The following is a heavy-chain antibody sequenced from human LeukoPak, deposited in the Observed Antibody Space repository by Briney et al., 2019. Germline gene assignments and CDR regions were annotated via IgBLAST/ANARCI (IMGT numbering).Heavy chain of an antibody. V-gene: IGHV4-39*07. Sequence: KPSETLSLTCTVSGGSVSRSPYYWGWIRQPPGKGLEWIGNIYYSGSTYYNPSLKSRVTISVDTSKNQFSLKVTSVTAADTAVYYCARETSQKGAHYMDVWGKGTTVTISS. CDR2: IYYSGST. CDR3: ARETSQKGAHYMDV. CDR1: GGSVSRSPYY. J-gene: IGHJ6*03. D-gene: IGHD3-16*01.